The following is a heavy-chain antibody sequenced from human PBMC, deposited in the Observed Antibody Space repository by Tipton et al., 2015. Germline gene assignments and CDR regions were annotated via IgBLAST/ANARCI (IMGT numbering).Heavy chain of an antibody. V-gene: IGHV4-61*01. J-gene: IGHJ6*02. D-gene: IGHD3-3*01. CDR3: ARDLEHGMDV. CDR2: ISYTETS. CDR1: GGSISSRSYY. Sequence: TLSLTCTVSGGSISSRSYYWSWIRQPPGKGLEWIGYISYTETSHYNPSLKSRVTISVDTSKNEFSLKLRSVTAAGTAVYYCARDLEHGMDVWGQGTTVTVSS.